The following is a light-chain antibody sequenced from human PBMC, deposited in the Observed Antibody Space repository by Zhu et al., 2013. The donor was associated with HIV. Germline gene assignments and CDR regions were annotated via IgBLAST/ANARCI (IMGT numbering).Light chain of an antibody. J-gene: IGKJ4*01. CDR2: WSS. V-gene: IGKV4-1*01. Sequence: DIVMTQSPDSLAVSLGERATINCRSSQSLLNPYNNKYFLAWYQHKEGQPPKLLIYWSSTRESGVPDRFSGSGSGTDFTLTISNLQPEDVAVYYCQQRSNWPRTLTFGGGTKVEIK. CDR1: QSLLNPYNNKYF. CDR3: QQRSNWPRTLT.